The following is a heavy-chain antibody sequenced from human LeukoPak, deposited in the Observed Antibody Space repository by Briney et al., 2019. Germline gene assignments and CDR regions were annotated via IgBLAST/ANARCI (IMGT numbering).Heavy chain of an antibody. D-gene: IGHD3-10*01. CDR1: GFPFTTYG. CDR2: IWFDGSHK. J-gene: IGHJ6*03. CDR3: AKDGSSTSPSYYYMDV. V-gene: IGHV3-33*06. Sequence: PGGSLRLSCAASGFPFTTYGMHWVRQAPGKGLEWVAVIWFDGSHKYYADSVKGRFTISRDNSKNTLYVHVSSLRAEDTAVYYCAKDGSSTSPSYYYMDVWGKGTTVTVSS.